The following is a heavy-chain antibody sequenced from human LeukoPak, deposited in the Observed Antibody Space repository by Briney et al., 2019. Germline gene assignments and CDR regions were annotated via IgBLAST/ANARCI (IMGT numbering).Heavy chain of an antibody. CDR1: GFTFSSYA. Sequence: GGSLRLSYAASGFTFSSYAMSWVRQAPGKGLEWVSAISGSGGSTYYADSVKGRFTISRDNSKNTLYLQMNSLRAEDTAVYYCARTRSVAAAGTNDYWGKGTLVTVSS. J-gene: IGHJ4*02. D-gene: IGHD6-13*01. CDR2: ISGSGGST. V-gene: IGHV3-23*01. CDR3: ARTRSVAAAGTNDY.